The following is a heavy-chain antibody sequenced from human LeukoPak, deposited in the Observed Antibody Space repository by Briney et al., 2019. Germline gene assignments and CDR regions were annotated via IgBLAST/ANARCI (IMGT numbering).Heavy chain of an antibody. V-gene: IGHV4-59*12. CDR2: IYNSGST. Sequence: SETLSLTCTVPGDSISSYSWRWIRQPPGKGLEWIGDIYNSGSTNYNPSLKSRVTISVDTSKNQFSLKLSSVTAADTAVYYCAKLTYSSTSGGVGVWGQGTTVTVSS. CDR3: AKLTYSSTSGGVGV. D-gene: IGHD6-13*01. J-gene: IGHJ6*02. CDR1: GDSISSYS.